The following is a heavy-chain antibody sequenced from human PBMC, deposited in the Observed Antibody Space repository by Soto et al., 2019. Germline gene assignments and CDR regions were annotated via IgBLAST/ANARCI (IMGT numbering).Heavy chain of an antibody. Sequence: QVQLVESGGGVVQPGRSLRLSCAASGFTFSSYGMHWVRQAPGKGLEWVAVISYDGSKKDYADSVKGRFTISRDNSKNALYLQMNSLRADDTAVYYCPRGIEVGATSWHFDLWGRGTLVTVSS. V-gene: IGHV3-30*03. CDR1: GFTFSSYG. D-gene: IGHD6-19*01. CDR3: PRGIEVGATSWHFDL. CDR2: ISYDGSKK. J-gene: IGHJ2*01.